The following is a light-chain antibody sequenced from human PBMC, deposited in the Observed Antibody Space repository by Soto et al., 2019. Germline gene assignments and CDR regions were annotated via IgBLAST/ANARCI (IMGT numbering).Light chain of an antibody. CDR2: NAS. V-gene: IGKV1-5*03. J-gene: IGKJ4*01. Sequence: DIQMTQSPSTLSASVGDRVTITCRASQSISNSLAWYQQKPGKAPNLLLYNASSLESGVPARFSGSGSGTEFTLTISRLQPDDVATYYCRQYVSYPVTFGGGTKVEMK. CDR1: QSISNS. CDR3: RQYVSYPVT.